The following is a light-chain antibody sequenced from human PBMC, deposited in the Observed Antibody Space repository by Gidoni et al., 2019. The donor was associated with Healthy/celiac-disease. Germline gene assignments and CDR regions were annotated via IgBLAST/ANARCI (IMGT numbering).Light chain of an antibody. Sequence: DIQMTQSPSSLSASVGDRVTITCRASQSISSYLNWYQQKPGKAPKLLIYAASSLQSGFPSRFSGSGSGTDFTLTISSLQPEDFATYYCQQSYSTPGTFXXXTKVEIK. CDR1: QSISSY. CDR2: AAS. V-gene: IGKV1-39*01. CDR3: QQSYSTPGT. J-gene: IGKJ1*01.